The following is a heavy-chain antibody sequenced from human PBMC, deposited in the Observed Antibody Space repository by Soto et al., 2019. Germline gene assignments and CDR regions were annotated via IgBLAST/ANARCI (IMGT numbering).Heavy chain of an antibody. CDR3: ARESEDLTANFDY. V-gene: IGHV3-21*01. J-gene: IGHJ4*02. CDR1: GFTFSRYS. Sequence: GGSLRLSCAASGFTFSRYSMNWVRQAPGKGLEWVSSISSTTNYIYYADSMKGRFTVSRDNAKNSVYLDMNSLSDEDTAVYYCARESEDLTANFDYWGQGTLVTVSS. CDR2: ISSTTNYI.